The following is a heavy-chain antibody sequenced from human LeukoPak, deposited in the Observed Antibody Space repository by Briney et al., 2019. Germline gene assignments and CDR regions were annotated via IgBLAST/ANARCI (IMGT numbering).Heavy chain of an antibody. CDR2: ISSGGSMT. V-gene: IGHV3-74*01. D-gene: IGHD6-13*01. CDR1: GFTFSSYW. CDR3: ARGLSSYSNTWYGD. J-gene: IGHJ4*02. Sequence: GGSLRLSCAASGFTFSSYWMHWIRQAPGKGLVWVSRISSGGSMTSYADSVKGRFTISRDNAQNTLYVQMNSLRAEDTAVYYCARGLSSYSNTWYGDWGQGTLVTVSS.